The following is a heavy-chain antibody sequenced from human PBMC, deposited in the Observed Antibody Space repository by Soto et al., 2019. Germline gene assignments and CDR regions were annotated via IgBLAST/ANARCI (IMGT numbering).Heavy chain of an antibody. V-gene: IGHV5-51*01. J-gene: IGHJ4*02. D-gene: IGHD3-10*01. CDR2: IYPGDSDT. Sequence: PGESLKISGKGSGYSFTSYWIGWVRQMPGKGLEWMGIIYPGDSDTRYSPSFQGQVTISADKSISTAYLQWSSLKASDTAMYYCARRDGYYYGSGTYTGVDYWGQGTLVTVSS. CDR1: GYSFTSYW. CDR3: ARRDGYYYGSGTYTGVDY.